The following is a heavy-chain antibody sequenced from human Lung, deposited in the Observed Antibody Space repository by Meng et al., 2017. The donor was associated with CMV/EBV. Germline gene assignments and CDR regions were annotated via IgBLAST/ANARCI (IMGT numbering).Heavy chain of an antibody. CDR2: MKHSIGKT. D-gene: IGHD3-3*01. Sequence: NTYKSNVMRQTRGQGLEGMGWMKHSIGKTGDEKTLKGRVDSTRTTSISSFYKGLSSLRSEDTAVYYCARGKRDFWSGFIPEWFDTWGQGTLVTVSS. CDR1: NTYK. V-gene: IGHV1-8*01. CDR3: ARGKRDFWSGFIPEWFDT. J-gene: IGHJ5*02.